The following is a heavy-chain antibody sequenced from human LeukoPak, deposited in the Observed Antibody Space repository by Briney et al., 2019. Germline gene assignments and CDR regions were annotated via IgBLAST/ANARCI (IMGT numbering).Heavy chain of an antibody. Sequence: PSETLSLTCSVSGGSISGYYWSWIRQPAGKGLEWIGRIYSSGSTDYNPSLKSRVTMSVDTSKNQFSLKLISVTAADTAVYYCAREAYYYDSSGYEAPYYFDYWGQGTLVTVSS. J-gene: IGHJ4*02. V-gene: IGHV4-4*07. CDR2: IYSSGST. CDR1: GGSISGYY. CDR3: AREAYYYDSSGYEAPYYFDY. D-gene: IGHD3-22*01.